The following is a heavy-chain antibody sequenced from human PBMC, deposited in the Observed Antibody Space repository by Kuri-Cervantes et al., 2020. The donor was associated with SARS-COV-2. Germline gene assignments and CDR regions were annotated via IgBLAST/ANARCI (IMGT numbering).Heavy chain of an antibody. D-gene: IGHD5-24*01. CDR3: ARAGGWLQFTVGQNWYFDL. CDR1: GYSINTGYY. Sequence: SETLSLTGAVSGYSINTGYYWGWIRQPPGKGREWIGSIYHSGTTDYKPFLKSRVTISVDTSKNQVSIKLTSVTAADTAVYYCARAGGWLQFTVGQNWYFDLWGHGTLVTVSS. V-gene: IGHV4-38-2*01. J-gene: IGHJ2*01. CDR2: IYHSGTT.